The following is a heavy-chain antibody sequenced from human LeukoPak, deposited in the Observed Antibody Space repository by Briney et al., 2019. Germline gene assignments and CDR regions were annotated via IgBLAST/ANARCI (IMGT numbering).Heavy chain of an antibody. J-gene: IGHJ4*02. V-gene: IGHV4-4*07. Sequence: SETLSLTCTVSGGSISSYYWSWIRQPAGKGLEWIGRIYTSGSTNYNPSLKSRVTMSVDTSKNQFSLKLSSVTAADTAVYYCARDRYYYDSSGYYRLDYWGQGTLVTVSS. CDR1: GGSISSYY. CDR2: IYTSGST. CDR3: ARDRYYYDSSGYYRLDY. D-gene: IGHD3-22*01.